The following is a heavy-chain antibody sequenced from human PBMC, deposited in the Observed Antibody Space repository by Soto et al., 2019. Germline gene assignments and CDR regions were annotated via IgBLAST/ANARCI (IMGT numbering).Heavy chain of an antibody. Sequence: GGSLRLSCAASGFTFSSYAMSWVRQATGKGLEWVSAISGSGGSTYYADSVKGRFTISRDNSKNTLYLQMNSLRAEDTAVYYCAKDRGYSSGWYAYWGQGTLVTVSS. CDR1: GFTFSSYA. J-gene: IGHJ4*02. D-gene: IGHD6-19*01. V-gene: IGHV3-23*01. CDR3: AKDRGYSSGWYAY. CDR2: ISGSGGST.